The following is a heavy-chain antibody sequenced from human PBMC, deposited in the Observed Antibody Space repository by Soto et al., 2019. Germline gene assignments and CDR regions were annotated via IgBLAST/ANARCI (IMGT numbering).Heavy chain of an antibody. CDR1: GGTFSSYT. D-gene: IGHD2-15*01. V-gene: IGHV1-2*04. Sequence: ASVKVSCKASGGTFSSYTMHWVRQAPGQGLEWMGWINPNSGGTNYAQKFQGWVTMTRDTSISTAYMELSRLRSDDTAVYYCARAMVGGYYYYMDVWGKGTTVTVSS. CDR3: ARAMVGGYYYYMDV. CDR2: INPNSGGT. J-gene: IGHJ6*03.